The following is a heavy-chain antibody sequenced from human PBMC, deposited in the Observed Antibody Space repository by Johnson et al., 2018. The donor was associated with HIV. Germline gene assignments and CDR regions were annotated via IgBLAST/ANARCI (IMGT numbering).Heavy chain of an antibody. CDR3: ARVNEDLLYAFDI. D-gene: IGHD1-1*01. V-gene: IGHV3-23*03. Sequence: VQLVESGGGVVQPGRSLRLSCAASGFTFSSYAMSWVRQAPGKGLEWVSVIYSGGSTYYVDSVKGRFTISRDNAKNSLYLQMNSLRAEDTAVYYCARVNEDLLYAFDIWGQGTMVTVSS. J-gene: IGHJ3*02. CDR2: IYSGGST. CDR1: GFTFSSYA.